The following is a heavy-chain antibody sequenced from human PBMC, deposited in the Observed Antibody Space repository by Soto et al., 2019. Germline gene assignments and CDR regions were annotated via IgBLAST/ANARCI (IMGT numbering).Heavy chain of an antibody. CDR2: IVPTFCTT. Sequence: QVQLVQSGAEVKKPGSSVKVSCKTSGGTFSTHVIGWVRQAPGQGLEWMGGIVPTFCTTTYAHNFKGRDNNTADASTSTAYIEVSSETSEDTAVNYCVRGAADNSGWYIWFDPWGQGTL. V-gene: IGHV1-69*01. J-gene: IGHJ5*02. CDR1: GGTFSTHV. D-gene: IGHD6-19*01. CDR3: VRGAADNSGWYIWFDP.